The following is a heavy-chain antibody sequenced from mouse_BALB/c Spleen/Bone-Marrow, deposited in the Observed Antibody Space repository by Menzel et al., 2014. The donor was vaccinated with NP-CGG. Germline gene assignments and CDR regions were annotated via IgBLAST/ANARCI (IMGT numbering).Heavy chain of an antibody. CDR3: ASCGNYEAWFAY. D-gene: IGHD2-1*01. V-gene: IGHV1S135*01. Sequence: VQLQQSGPELVKPGASVKVSCKASGYAFTSYNIYWVKQSHGKSLEWIGYIDPYNGDTNYNQKFKVKATLTVYKSSSTAYMHLNSLTSEDSAVYYCASCGNYEAWFAYWGQGTLVTVSA. CDR1: GYAFTSYN. J-gene: IGHJ3*01. CDR2: IDPYNGDT.